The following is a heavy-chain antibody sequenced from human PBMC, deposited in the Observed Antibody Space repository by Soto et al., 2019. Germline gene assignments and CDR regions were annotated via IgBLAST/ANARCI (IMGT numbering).Heavy chain of an antibody. V-gene: IGHV3-53*02. CDR2: IYSGGST. CDR1: GFTVSSNY. Sequence: EVQLVETGGGLIQPGGSLRLSCAASGFTVSSNYMSWVRQAPGKGLEWVSVIYSGGSTYYADSVKGRFTISRDNSKNTLYLQMNSLRAEDTAVYYCARALYYDSSGSTYYYGMDVW. J-gene: IGHJ6*01. D-gene: IGHD3-22*01. CDR3: ARALYYDSSGSTYYYGMDV.